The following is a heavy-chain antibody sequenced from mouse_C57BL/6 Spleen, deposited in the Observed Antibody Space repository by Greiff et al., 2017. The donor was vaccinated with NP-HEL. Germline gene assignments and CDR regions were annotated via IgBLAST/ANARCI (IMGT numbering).Heavy chain of an antibody. CDR1: GFNIKDYY. J-gene: IGHJ3*01. CDR2: IDPEDGET. CDR3: ARREGYDYDEGDLAY. V-gene: IGHV14-2*01. D-gene: IGHD2-4*01. Sequence: EVQLQQSGAELVKPGASVKLSCTASGFNIKDYYMHWVKQRTEQGLEWIGRIDPEDGETKYAPKFQGKATITADTSSNTAYLQRSSLTSEDTAVYYCARREGYDYDEGDLAYWGQGTLVTVSA.